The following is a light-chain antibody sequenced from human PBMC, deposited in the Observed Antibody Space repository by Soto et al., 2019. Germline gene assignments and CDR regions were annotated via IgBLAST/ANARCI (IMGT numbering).Light chain of an antibody. CDR3: QQRSNFIT. V-gene: IGKV3-15*01. CDR1: QSVGGD. J-gene: IGKJ5*01. Sequence: EIVMTQSSATLCVSPGERGTLXCRASQSVGGDLAWYQQKNGQPPRPLTYGASARDTGITARFSGSGYGTDFNITISSLESEDLAVYECQQRSNFITVGQGTRLEIK. CDR2: GAS.